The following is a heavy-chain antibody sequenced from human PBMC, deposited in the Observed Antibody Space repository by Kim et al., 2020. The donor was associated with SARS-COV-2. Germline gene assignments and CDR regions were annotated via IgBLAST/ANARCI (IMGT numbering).Heavy chain of an antibody. Sequence: SETLSLTCAVYGGSFSGYYWSWIRQPPGKGLEWIGEINHSGSTNYNPSLKSRVTISVDTSKNQFSLKLSSVTAADTAVYYCASLYYYDSSGPNADHDYWGQGTLVTVSS. CDR1: GGSFSGYY. CDR3: ASLYYYDSSGPNADHDY. D-gene: IGHD3-22*01. CDR2: INHSGST. J-gene: IGHJ4*02. V-gene: IGHV4-34*01.